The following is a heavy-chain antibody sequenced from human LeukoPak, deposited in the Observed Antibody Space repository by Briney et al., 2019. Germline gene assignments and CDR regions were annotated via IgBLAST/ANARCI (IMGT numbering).Heavy chain of an antibody. V-gene: IGHV3-33*01. CDR3: ARDLAAAGTWFDP. Sequence: VQPGRSLRLSCAASGFTFSSYGMHWVRQAPGKGLEWVALIWYDTSNKYYADSVKGRFTISRDNSKNTLYLQMNSLRAEDTAVYYCARDLAAAGTWFDPWGQGTLVTVSS. CDR1: GFTFSSYG. J-gene: IGHJ5*02. D-gene: IGHD6-13*01. CDR2: IWYDTSNK.